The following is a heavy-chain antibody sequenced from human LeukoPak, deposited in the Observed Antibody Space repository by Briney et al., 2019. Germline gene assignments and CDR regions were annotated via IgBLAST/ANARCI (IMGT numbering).Heavy chain of an antibody. CDR1: GYTFTGYY. CDR3: GRVAVADNTNYFDS. V-gene: IGHV7-4-1*02. CDR2: INTETGNP. D-gene: IGHD6-19*01. Sequence: GASVKVSCKASGYTFTGYYMHWVRQAPGQGLEWMGWINTETGNPTYAQGFTGRFVFSLDTSVSTAYLQISSLKAEDTAVYYCGRVAVADNTNYFDSWGQGTLVTVSS. J-gene: IGHJ4*02.